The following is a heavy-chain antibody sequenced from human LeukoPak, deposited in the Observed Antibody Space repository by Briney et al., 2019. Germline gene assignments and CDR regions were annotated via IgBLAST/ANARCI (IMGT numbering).Heavy chain of an antibody. CDR3: VKDRSGTYYFDY. CDR1: GFTFSSYG. V-gene: IGHV3-30*02. D-gene: IGHD1-26*01. J-gene: IGHJ4*02. Sequence: GGSLRLSCAASGFTFSSYGMHWVRQAPGKGLEWVAFIRYDESTKSYADSVKGRFTISRDNSKDTLYLQMNGLRAEDTALYYCVKDRSGTYYFDYWGQGTLVTVSS. CDR2: IRYDESTK.